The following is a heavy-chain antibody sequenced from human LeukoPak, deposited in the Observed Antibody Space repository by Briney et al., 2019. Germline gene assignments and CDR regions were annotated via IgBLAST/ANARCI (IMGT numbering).Heavy chain of an antibody. V-gene: IGHV1-2*02. D-gene: IGHD2-15*01. J-gene: IGHJ6*02. CDR3: ARSRSGAHYYYYGMDV. Sequence: ASVKVSCKPSGYSFTAYWIHWVRQAPGQGLEWLGWINPNSGGTNYVQKFQGRVTMTRDTSISTAYMELSSLRSEDTAVYYCARSRSGAHYYYYGMDVWGQGTTVTVSS. CDR2: INPNSGGT. CDR1: GYSFTAYW.